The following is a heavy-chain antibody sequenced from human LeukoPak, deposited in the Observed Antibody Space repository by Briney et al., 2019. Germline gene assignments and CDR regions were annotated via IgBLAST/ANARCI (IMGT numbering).Heavy chain of an antibody. CDR1: GFTFDDYA. CDR2: ISWNSGGI. CDR3: ARDYDYGDYSYFDY. Sequence: PGGSLRLSCAASGFTFDDYAMHWVRQAPGKGLEWVSGISWNSGGIVYADSVKGRFTISRDNAKNSLYLQMNSLRAEDTAVYYCARDYDYGDYSYFDYWGQGTLVTVSS. D-gene: IGHD4-17*01. V-gene: IGHV3-9*01. J-gene: IGHJ4*02.